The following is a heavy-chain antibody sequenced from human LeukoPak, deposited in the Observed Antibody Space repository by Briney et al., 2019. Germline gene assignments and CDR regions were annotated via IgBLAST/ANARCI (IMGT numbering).Heavy chain of an antibody. D-gene: IGHD6-13*01. CDR3: ARDQHSSSWYIDY. CDR2: INPNSGGT. J-gene: IGHJ4*02. CDR1: GYTFTGYY. V-gene: IGHV1-2*02. Sequence: ASVKVSCKASGYTFTGYYMHWVRQAPGQGLEWMGWINPNSGGTNYAQKLQGRVTMTRDTSISTAYMELSRLRSDDTAVYYCARDQHSSSWYIDYWGQGTLVTVSS.